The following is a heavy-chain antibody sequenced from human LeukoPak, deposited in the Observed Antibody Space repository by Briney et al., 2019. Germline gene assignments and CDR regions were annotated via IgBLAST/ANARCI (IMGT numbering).Heavy chain of an antibody. J-gene: IGHJ4*02. D-gene: IGHD4-17*01. CDR1: GGSISSSSYH. Sequence: SETLSLTCAVSGGSISSSSYHWGWIRQPPGKGLGWIGSIYYSGDTYSNPSLKSRVTISVDTSKNQFSLKLSSVTAADTAVYYCANTDYGDYVLMGWGQGTLVTVSS. CDR3: ANTDYGDYVLMG. CDR2: IYYSGDT. V-gene: IGHV4-39*07.